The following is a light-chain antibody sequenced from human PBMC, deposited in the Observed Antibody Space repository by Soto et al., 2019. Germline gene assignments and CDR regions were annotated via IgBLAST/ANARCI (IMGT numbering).Light chain of an antibody. J-gene: IGKJ1*01. CDR1: QSIRSTW. CDR3: QQYAAQSPWT. V-gene: IGKV1-5*03. Sequence: DVQMTQSPSTLSASVGDKVTITCRASQSIRSTWLAWFQQRPGKAPNVLTYKGSTLASGVSSRFSGSGSGTEFTLSISSLQPDDFATYFYQQYAAQSPWTFGHGTKVE. CDR2: KGS.